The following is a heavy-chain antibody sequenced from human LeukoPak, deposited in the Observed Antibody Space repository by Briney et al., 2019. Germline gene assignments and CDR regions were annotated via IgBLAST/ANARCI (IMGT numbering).Heavy chain of an antibody. D-gene: IGHD1-7*01. Sequence: GGSLRLSCTASGFTFGVYAMSCVRQAPGKGLEWVGFIRSKAYGGTTEYAASVKGRFTISRDDSKSIAYLQMNSLKTEDTAVYYCTRCWNLNFDYAGQGTLVTVSS. V-gene: IGHV3-49*04. CDR3: TRCWNLNFDY. CDR1: GFTFGVYA. J-gene: IGHJ4*02. CDR2: IRSKAYGGTT.